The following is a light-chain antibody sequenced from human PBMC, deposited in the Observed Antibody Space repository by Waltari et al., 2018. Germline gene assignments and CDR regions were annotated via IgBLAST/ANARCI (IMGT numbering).Light chain of an antibody. CDR2: GKN. V-gene: IGLV3-19*01. J-gene: IGLJ2*01. CDR3: NSRDISGDVI. CDR1: SLRTCS. Sequence: SSELTQDPTMSVALGQTVRITCQGDSLRTCSGSWCRQKPGQAPILVIYGKNNRPSGIPDRFAASSSGNTASLTITGAQAEDEAVYYCNSRDISGDVIFGGGTKLTVL.